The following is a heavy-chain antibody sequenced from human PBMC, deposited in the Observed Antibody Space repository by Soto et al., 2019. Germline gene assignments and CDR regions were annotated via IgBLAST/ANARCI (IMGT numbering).Heavy chain of an antibody. CDR3: AREVAGNHYYYGMDV. Sequence: SVKVSCKASGGTFSSYSISWVLQAPGQGLEWMGGIIPIFGTANYAQKFQGRVTITADESTSTAYMELSSLRSEDTAVYYCAREVAGNHYYYGMDVWGQGTTVTVSS. V-gene: IGHV1-69*13. CDR2: IIPIFGTA. CDR1: GGTFSSYS. D-gene: IGHD6-19*01. J-gene: IGHJ6*02.